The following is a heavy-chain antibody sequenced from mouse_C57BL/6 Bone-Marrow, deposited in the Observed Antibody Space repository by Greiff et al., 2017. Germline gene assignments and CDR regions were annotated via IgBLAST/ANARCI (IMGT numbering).Heavy chain of an antibody. CDR3: ARGGGNYEYFDV. CDR1: GYAFSSSW. Sequence: VHLVESGPELVKPGASVKISCKASGYAFSSSWMNWVKQRPGTGLEWIGRIYPGDGDTNYNGKFKGKATLTADKSSSTAYMQLSSLTSEDSAVYFCARGGGNYEYFDVWGTGTTVTVSS. V-gene: IGHV1-82*01. CDR2: IYPGDGDT. D-gene: IGHD2-1*01. J-gene: IGHJ1*03.